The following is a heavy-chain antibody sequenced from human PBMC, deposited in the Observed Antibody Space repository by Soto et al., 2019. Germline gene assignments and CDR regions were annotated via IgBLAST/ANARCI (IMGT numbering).Heavy chain of an antibody. CDR1: GGSFSGYY. D-gene: IGHD3-3*01. J-gene: IGHJ4*02. V-gene: IGHV4-34*01. CDR3: ARGDYDFWSGYYIGLDY. Sequence: PSETLSLTCAVYGGSFSGYYWSWIRQPPGKGLEWIGEINHSGSTNYNPSLKSRVTISVDTSKNQFSLKLSSVTAADTAVYYCARGDYDFWSGYYIGLDYWGQGTLVTVSS. CDR2: INHSGST.